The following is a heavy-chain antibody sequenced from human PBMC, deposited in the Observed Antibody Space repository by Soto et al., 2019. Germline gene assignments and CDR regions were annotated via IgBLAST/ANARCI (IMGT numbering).Heavy chain of an antibody. Sequence: SETLSLPCTVSGGSISSGDYYWSWIRQPPGKGLEWIGYIYYSGSTYYNPSLKSRVTISVDTSKNQFSLKLSSVTAADTAVYYCASVWYYVCSCWLPRDLFALWGQGTLVTGSS. D-gene: IGHD3-22*01. CDR1: GGSISSGDYY. CDR3: ASVWYYVCSCWLPRDLFAL. V-gene: IGHV4-30-4*01. CDR2: IYYSGST. J-gene: IGHJ4*02.